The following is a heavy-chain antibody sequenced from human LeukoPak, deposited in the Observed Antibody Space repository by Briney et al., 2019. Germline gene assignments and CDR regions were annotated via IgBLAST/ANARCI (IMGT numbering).Heavy chain of an antibody. V-gene: IGHV1-8*01. CDR2: MNPNSGNT. CDR1: GYTFTSYD. J-gene: IGHJ5*02. D-gene: IGHD2-2*01. Sequence: ASVKVSCKASGYTFTSYDINWVRQATGQGLEWMGWMNPNSGNTGYAQKFQGRVTMTRNTSISTAYMELSSLGSEDTAVYYCARGATLYCSSTSCYVGNWFDPWGQGTLVTVSS. CDR3: ARGATLYCSSTSCYVGNWFDP.